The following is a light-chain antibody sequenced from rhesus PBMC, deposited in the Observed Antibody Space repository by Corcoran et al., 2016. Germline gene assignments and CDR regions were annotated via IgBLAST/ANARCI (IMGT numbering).Light chain of an antibody. J-gene: IGKJ3*01. CDR2: RAS. Sequence: DIQMTQSPSSLSASVGDRVTITCRASQGISNWLAWYQQKPGKAPQHLIYRASNLETWVPSRFSGSGSGTDVTLTISSLQPEDIATYYFQQHDNSPFTFGPGTKLDIK. CDR3: QQHDNSPFT. V-gene: IGKV1-69*01. CDR1: QGISNW.